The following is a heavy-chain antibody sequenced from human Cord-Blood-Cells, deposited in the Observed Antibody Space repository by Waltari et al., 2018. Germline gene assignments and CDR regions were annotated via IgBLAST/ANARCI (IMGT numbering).Heavy chain of an antibody. V-gene: IGHV4-34*01. D-gene: IGHD5-12*01. CDR2: INHSGST. J-gene: IGHJ4*02. CDR3: ARGLRGDRDIVATIDY. CDR1: GGSFSGYY. Sequence: QVQLQQWGAGLLKPSETLSLTCAVYGGSFSGYYWRWIRQHPGKGLEWIGEINHSGSTNYNPSLKSRVTISVDTSKNQFSLKLSSVTAADTAVYYCARGLRGDRDIVATIDYWGQGTLVTVSS.